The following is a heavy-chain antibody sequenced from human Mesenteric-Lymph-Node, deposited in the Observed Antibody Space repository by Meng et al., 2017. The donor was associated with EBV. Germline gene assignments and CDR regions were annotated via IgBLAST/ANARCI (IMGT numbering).Heavy chain of an antibody. J-gene: IGHJ4*02. CDR3: ARVGWGVRGYYFDY. CDR2: VYHSGSA. V-gene: IGHV4-4*03. CDR1: GGSITNSNW. Sequence: VPLHGSGPGPVKPPGTLPLTCVVSGGSITNSNWWSWVRQVPGKGLEWIAEVYHSGSANYNPSLESRVTVSVDRSNNHFSLKVTSVTAADTAVYYCARVGWGVRGYYFDYWGQGTLVTVSS. D-gene: IGHD3-10*01.